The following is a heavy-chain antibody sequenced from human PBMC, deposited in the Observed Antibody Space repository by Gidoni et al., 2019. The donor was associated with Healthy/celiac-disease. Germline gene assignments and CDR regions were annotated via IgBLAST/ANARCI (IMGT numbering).Heavy chain of an antibody. V-gene: IGHV3-74*01. J-gene: IGHJ6*02. CDR3: ARVLRYFDRPYYYYGMDV. CDR2: INSDGSST. Sequence: VSRINSDGSSTSYADSVKGRFTISRDNAKNTLYLQMNSLRAEDTAVYYWARVLRYFDRPYYYYGMDVWGQGTTVTVSS. D-gene: IGHD3-9*01.